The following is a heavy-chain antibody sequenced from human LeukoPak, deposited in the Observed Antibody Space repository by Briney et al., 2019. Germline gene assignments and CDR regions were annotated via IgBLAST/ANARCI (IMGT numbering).Heavy chain of an antibody. D-gene: IGHD6-19*01. CDR2: VYTSGST. CDR1: GGSISGYY. CDR3: ARLLSNDWYKGTFDI. V-gene: IGHV4-4*07. J-gene: IGHJ3*02. Sequence: PSETLSLTCTVSGGSISGYYWSWIRQPAGKGLEWIGRVYTSGSTNYNPSLKSRVTMSIDTSKKQFSLKLRSVTAADTAVYYCARLLSNDWYKGTFDIWGQGTMVTVSS.